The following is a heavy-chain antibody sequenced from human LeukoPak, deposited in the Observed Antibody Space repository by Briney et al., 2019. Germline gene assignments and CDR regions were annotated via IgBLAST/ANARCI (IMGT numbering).Heavy chain of an antibody. CDR3: AKLLGTATTYDS. CDR2: INPDGSQK. D-gene: IGHD5-24*01. V-gene: IGHV3-7*01. Sequence: GGSLTLSCEASGFTFSGNWMRWVRQAPGKGLEWVASINPDGSQKLYVDSVKGRFTISRDNTKSSLYLQMNSLGAEDTAMYYCAKLLGTATTYDSWGQGTRVTVSS. J-gene: IGHJ4*02. CDR1: GFTFSGNW.